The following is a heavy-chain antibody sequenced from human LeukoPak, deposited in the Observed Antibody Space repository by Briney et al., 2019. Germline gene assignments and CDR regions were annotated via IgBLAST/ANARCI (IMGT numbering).Heavy chain of an antibody. CDR1: GYTFTGYY. CDR2: INPNSGGT. J-gene: IGHJ4*02. D-gene: IGHD3-9*01. Sequence: ASVKVSCKASGYTFTGYYMHWVRQAPGRGLEWMGRINPNSGGTNYAQKFQGRVTMTRDTSISTAYMELSRLRSDDTAVYYCARGHHFLYYDILSSGDYFDYWGQGTLVTVSS. CDR3: ARGHHFLYYDILSSGDYFDY. V-gene: IGHV1-2*06.